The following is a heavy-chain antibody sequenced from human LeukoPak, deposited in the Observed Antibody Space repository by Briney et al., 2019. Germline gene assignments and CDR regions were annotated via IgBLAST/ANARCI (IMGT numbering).Heavy chain of an antibody. D-gene: IGHD3-10*01. V-gene: IGHV3-43*02. J-gene: IGHJ6*03. CDR3: AREAYYYGSGSYYTHYYYYYMDV. Sequence: PGGSLRLSCAASGFTFDDYAMHWVRQAPGKGLEWVSLISGDGGSTYYADSVKGRFTISRDNSKNSLYLQMNSLRAEDTALYYCAREAYYYGSGSYYTHYYYYYMDVWGKGTTVTVSS. CDR2: ISGDGGST. CDR1: GFTFDDYA.